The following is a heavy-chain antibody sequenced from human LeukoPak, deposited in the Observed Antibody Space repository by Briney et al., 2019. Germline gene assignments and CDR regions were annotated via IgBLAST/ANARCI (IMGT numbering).Heavy chain of an antibody. D-gene: IGHD5-24*01. V-gene: IGHV1-69*01. Sequence: GSSVKVSCKASGGTFSSYAISWVRQAPGLGLEWMGGIIPIFGTANYAQKFQGRVTITADESTSTAYMELSSLRSEDTAVYYCARDLMATTWARSDYWGQGTLVTVSS. J-gene: IGHJ4*02. CDR2: IIPIFGTA. CDR1: GGTFSSYA. CDR3: ARDLMATTWARSDY.